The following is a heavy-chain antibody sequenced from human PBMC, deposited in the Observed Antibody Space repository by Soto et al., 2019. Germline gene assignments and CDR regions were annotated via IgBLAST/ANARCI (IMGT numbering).Heavy chain of an antibody. CDR3: ARSPTGLRFLEWLSSPDYGMDV. D-gene: IGHD3-3*01. J-gene: IGHJ6*02. V-gene: IGHV4-59*01. Sequence: PSETLSLTCTVSGGSLSSYYWYWIRQPPGKGLEWIGYIYYSGSTNYNPSLKSRVTISVDTSKNQFSLKLSSVTAADTAVYYCARSPTGLRFLEWLSSPDYGMDVWGQGTTVTVSS. CDR2: IYYSGST. CDR1: GGSLSSYY.